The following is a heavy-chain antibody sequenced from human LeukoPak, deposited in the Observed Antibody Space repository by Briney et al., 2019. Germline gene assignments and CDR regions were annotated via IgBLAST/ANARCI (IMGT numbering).Heavy chain of an antibody. J-gene: IGHJ4*02. CDR1: GYTFTSYY. V-gene: IGHV1-46*01. D-gene: IGHD6-13*01. CDR2: INPSGGST. CDR3: ARDKQQLDYFDY. Sequence: ASVKVSCKASGYTFTSYYIHWVRQAPGQGLEWMGIINPSGGSTSYAQKFQGRVTMTRDTSTSTVYMELSSLRSEDTDVYYCARDKQQLDYFDYWGQGTLVTVSS.